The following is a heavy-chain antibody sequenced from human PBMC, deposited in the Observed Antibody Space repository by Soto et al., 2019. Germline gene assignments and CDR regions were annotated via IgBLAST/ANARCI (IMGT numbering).Heavy chain of an antibody. Sequence: SVKVSCKASGYTFTDYGISWVRQAPGQGLEWMGWISTYNGNTIYAQKIQGRVTMTTDTSTSTAYVELRSLRSDDTAVYYCAREEGLIDWHALGYWGQGNLVTVSS. V-gene: IGHV1-18*04. CDR3: AREEGLIDWHALGY. J-gene: IGHJ4*02. CDR2: ISTYNGNT. CDR1: GYTFTDYG. D-gene: IGHD3-9*01.